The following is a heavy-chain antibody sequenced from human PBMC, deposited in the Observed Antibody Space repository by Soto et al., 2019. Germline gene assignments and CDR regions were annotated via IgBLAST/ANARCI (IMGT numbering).Heavy chain of an antibody. J-gene: IGHJ6*02. Sequence: GGSLRLSCAASGFTFSSYAMSWVRQAPGKGLEWVSAISGSGGSTYYADSVKGRFTISRDNSKNTLYLQMNSLRAEDTAVYYCAKDGGLLPYYYYGMDVWGQGTTVTVSS. D-gene: IGHD3-16*01. CDR1: GFTFSSYA. V-gene: IGHV3-23*01. CDR2: ISGSGGST. CDR3: AKDGGLLPYYYYGMDV.